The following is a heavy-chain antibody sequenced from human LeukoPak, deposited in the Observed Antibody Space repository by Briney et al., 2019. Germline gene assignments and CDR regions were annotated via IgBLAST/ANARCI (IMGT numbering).Heavy chain of an antibody. V-gene: IGHV5-51*01. CDR3: ARLRGPTLPASYFDC. J-gene: IGHJ4*02. CDR1: GYTFTGYW. Sequence: GESLKISCKGSGYTFTGYWIGWVRQMPGKGLEWMGIISPGDSETRYNSSFQGQVTISVDKSISTAFLQWSSLKASDTVMYSCARLRGPTLPASYFDCWGQGTLVTVSS. CDR2: ISPGDSET.